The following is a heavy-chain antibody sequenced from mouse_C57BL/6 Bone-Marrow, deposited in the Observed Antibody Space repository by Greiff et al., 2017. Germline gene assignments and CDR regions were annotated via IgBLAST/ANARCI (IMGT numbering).Heavy chain of an antibody. CDR1: GFTFSNYW. D-gene: IGHD2-4*01. Sequence: EVMLVESGGGLVQPGGSMKLSCVASGFTFSNYWMNWVRQSPEKGLEWVAQIRLKSDTYATHYAESVKGRFTISRDDSKSSVYLQMNNLRAEDTGIYYCTSDYGYAMDYWGQGTSVTVSS. CDR2: IRLKSDTYAT. J-gene: IGHJ4*01. V-gene: IGHV6-3*01. CDR3: TSDYGYAMDY.